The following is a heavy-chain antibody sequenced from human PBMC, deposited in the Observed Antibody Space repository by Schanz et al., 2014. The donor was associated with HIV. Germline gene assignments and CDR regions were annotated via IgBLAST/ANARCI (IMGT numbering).Heavy chain of an antibody. D-gene: IGHD3-22*01. V-gene: IGHV3-23*04. Sequence: VQLVESGGGVVQPGRSLRLSCAVSGFTFSNYAMHWVRQAPGKGLEWVSAISGSGSSTYYADSVKGRFTISRDISKNTLYLHVNSLRAEDTAVYYCAKDSGDSGGYYTYYFDYWGQGTLVTVSS. J-gene: IGHJ4*02. CDR1: GFTFSNYA. CDR2: ISGSGSST. CDR3: AKDSGDSGGYYTYYFDY.